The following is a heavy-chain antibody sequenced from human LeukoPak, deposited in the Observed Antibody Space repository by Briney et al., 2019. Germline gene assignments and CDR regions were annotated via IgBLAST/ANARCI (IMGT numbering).Heavy chain of an antibody. CDR1: GFTFSSYG. CDR3: AKESLRDGSGSYYFDY. CDR2: ISYDGINK. Sequence: GGSLRLSCAASGFTFSSYGIHWVRQAPGKGLEWVAVISYDGINKYYADSVKGRFTISRDNSKNTLYLQMNSLRAEDTAVYYCAKESLRDGSGSYYFDYWGQGTLVTVSS. V-gene: IGHV3-30*18. D-gene: IGHD3-10*01. J-gene: IGHJ4*02.